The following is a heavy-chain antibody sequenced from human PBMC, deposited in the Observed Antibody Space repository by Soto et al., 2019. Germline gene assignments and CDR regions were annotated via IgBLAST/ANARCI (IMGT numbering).Heavy chain of an antibody. CDR3: ARSSGGSGKLWNYYGMDV. J-gene: IGHJ6*02. D-gene: IGHD3-10*01. V-gene: IGHV3-21*06. CDR2: ISSGSSYI. Sequence: EVQLVESGGGLVKPGGSLRLSCAASGFTFSSYSMNWVRQAPGKGLEWVSSISSGSSYIYYADSVKGRFTISRDNAKNSXXLQVSSLRAEYTAVYYCARSSGGSGKLWNYYGMDVWGQGTTVTVSS. CDR1: GFTFSSYS.